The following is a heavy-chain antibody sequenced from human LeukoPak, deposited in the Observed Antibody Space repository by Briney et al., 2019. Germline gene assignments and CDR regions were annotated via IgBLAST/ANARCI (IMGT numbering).Heavy chain of an antibody. D-gene: IGHD6-19*01. CDR2: ISGDGGST. CDR1: GFTFDDYA. J-gene: IGHJ4*02. CDR3: AKDCAIDEQWLSHFDH. V-gene: IGHV3-43*02. Sequence: GSLRLSCAASGFTFDDYAMHWVRQAPGKGLEWVSLISGDGGSTYYADSVKGRFTISRDNSKNSLYLQMNSLRTEDTALYYCAKDCAIDEQWLSHFDHWGQGTLVTVSS.